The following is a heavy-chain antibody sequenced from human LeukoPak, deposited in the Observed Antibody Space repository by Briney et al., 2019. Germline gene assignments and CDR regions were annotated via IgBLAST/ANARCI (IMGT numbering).Heavy chain of an antibody. CDR1: GFTFSSYS. D-gene: IGHD2-2*01. CDR3: ARDSEGIRLDMIVVVPAAREGFDY. Sequence: PGGSLRLSCAASGFTFSSYSMNWVRQAPGKGLEWVSYISSSSSTIYYADSGKGRFTISRDNAKNSLYLQMNSLRAEDTAVYYCARDSEGIRLDMIVVVPAAREGFDYWGQGTLVTVSS. J-gene: IGHJ4*02. CDR2: ISSSSSTI. V-gene: IGHV3-48*01.